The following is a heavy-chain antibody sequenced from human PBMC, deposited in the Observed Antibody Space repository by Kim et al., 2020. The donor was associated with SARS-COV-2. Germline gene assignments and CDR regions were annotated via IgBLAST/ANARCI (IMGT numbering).Heavy chain of an antibody. D-gene: IGHD6-13*01. J-gene: IGHJ4*02. CDR3: ARGFRSPSSSWVY. V-gene: IGHV1-46*01. Sequence: YAQTFQGRVPMTRDTSTSTVYMGLSSLRSEDTAVYYCARGFRSPSSSWVYWGQGTLVTVSS.